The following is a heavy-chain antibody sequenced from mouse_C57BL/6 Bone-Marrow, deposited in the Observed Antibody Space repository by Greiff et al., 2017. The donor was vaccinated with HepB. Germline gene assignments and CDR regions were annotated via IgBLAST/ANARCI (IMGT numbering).Heavy chain of an antibody. CDR1: GYAFSSSW. CDR2: IYPGDGDT. D-gene: IGHD2-1*01. V-gene: IGHV1-82*01. J-gene: IGHJ4*01. CDR3: ARDYGNYRYYAMDY. Sequence: VQGVESGPELVKPGASVKISCKASGYAFSSSWMNWVKQRPGKGLEWIGRIYPGDGDTNYNGKFKGKATLTADKSSSTAYMQLSSLTSEDSAVYFCARDYGNYRYYAMDYWGQGTSVTVSS.